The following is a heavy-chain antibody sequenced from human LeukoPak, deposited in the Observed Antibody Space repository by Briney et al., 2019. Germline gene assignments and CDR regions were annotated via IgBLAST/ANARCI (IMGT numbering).Heavy chain of an antibody. CDR2: INAYNGNT. D-gene: IGHD2-21*02. J-gene: IGHJ6*02. CDR3: ARDTYCGGDCYSYGMDV. V-gene: IGHV1-18*01. Sequence: EASVKVSCKASGYTFTSYGISWMRQAPGQGLEWIGWINAYNGNTNYPQKLQGRVTMTTDTSTSTAYMELKSLRSDDTAVYYCARDTYCGGDCYSYGMDVWGQGTTVTVSS. CDR1: GYTFTSYG.